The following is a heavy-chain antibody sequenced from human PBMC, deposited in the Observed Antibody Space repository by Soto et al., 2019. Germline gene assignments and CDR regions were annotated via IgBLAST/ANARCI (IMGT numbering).Heavy chain of an antibody. CDR3: ARDRGTLTNYVGHDYGMDV. J-gene: IGHJ6*02. CDR2: ISSGSTTI. Sequence: EVQLVESGGALVQPGGSLRLSCAASGFMFSSYNMNWVRQAPGKGLEWVSYISSGSTTIYYADSVKGRFTISRDNAKNSLYLQMNSLRDGYTAVYYCARDRGTLTNYVGHDYGMDVWGQGTTVTVSS. V-gene: IGHV3-48*02. D-gene: IGHD4-17*01. CDR1: GFMFSSYN.